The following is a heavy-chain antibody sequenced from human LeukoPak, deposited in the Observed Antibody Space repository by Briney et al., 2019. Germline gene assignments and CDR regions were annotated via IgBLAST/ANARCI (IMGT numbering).Heavy chain of an antibody. CDR3: ARVVDHDYGDYYLDY. CDR1: GFTVSSND. V-gene: IGHV3-53*01. J-gene: IGHJ4*02. CDR2: IYSGGST. Sequence: GGSLRLSCAASGFTVSSNDMSWVRQAPGKGLECISVIYSGGSTDYADSVKGRFTISRDNSKNTLYLQMNSLRAEDTAVYYCARVVDHDYGDYYLDYWGQGTLVTVSS. D-gene: IGHD4-17*01.